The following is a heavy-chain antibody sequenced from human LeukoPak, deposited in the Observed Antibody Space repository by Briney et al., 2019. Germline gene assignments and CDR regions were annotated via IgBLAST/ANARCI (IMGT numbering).Heavy chain of an antibody. CDR2: INPNSGGT. CDR1: GYTFTGYY. J-gene: IGHJ4*02. Sequence: ASVKVSCKASGYTFTGYYLHWVRQAPGPGLEWMGWINPNSGGTNYAQKFQGRVTMTRDTSISTAYMELSRLRSDDTAVYYCARDPGDYGGNRFDYWGQGTLVTISS. V-gene: IGHV1-2*02. CDR3: ARDPGDYGGNRFDY. D-gene: IGHD4-23*01.